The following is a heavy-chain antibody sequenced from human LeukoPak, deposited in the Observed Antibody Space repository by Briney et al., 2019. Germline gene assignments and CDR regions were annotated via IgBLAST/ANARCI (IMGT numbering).Heavy chain of an antibody. V-gene: IGHV4-34*01. Sequence: SETLSLTCAVYGGSFSGYYWSWIRQPPGKGLEWIGEINHSGSTNYNPSLMSRVTISVDTSKNQFSLKLSSVTAADTAVYYCARGPKNYYDSSGYYYVYWGQGTLVTVSS. CDR1: GGSFSGYY. CDR2: INHSGST. D-gene: IGHD3-22*01. J-gene: IGHJ4*02. CDR3: ARGPKNYYDSSGYYYVY.